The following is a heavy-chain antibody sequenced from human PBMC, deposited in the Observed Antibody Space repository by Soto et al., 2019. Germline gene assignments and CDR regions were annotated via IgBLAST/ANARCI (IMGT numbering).Heavy chain of an antibody. CDR2: ISSSGDLK. CDR3: ARDRSTALGVVTPIDH. D-gene: IGHD3-3*01. Sequence: GGSLRLSCEASGFTFSPYSMNWVRQVPGKGLEWISYISSSGDLKYYADSVRGRFTISRDNFKNLLFLQMDSLRDDDTAMYFCARDRSTALGVVTPIDHWGQGTLVTVSS. V-gene: IGHV3-21*05. J-gene: IGHJ4*02. CDR1: GFTFSPYS.